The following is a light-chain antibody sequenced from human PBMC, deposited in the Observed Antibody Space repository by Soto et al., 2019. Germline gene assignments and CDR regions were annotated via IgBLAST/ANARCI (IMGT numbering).Light chain of an antibody. CDR1: QSVLYSPNNKNY. V-gene: IGKV4-1*01. J-gene: IGKJ3*01. Sequence: DIVMTQSPDSLAVSLGERATINCKSSQSVLYSPNNKNYVAWYQQKPGQPPKLLIYWASARESGVPDRFSGSGSGTDFSLTISSLQAEDVAIYYCQQCYTTPFTFGPGTRVDI. CDR3: QQCYTTPFT. CDR2: WAS.